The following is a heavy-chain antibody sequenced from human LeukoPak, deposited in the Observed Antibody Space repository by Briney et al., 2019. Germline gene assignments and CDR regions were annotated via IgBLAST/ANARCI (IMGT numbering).Heavy chain of an antibody. CDR2: IKQDGSEK. Sequence: GGSLRLSCAASGFTFSSYLMSWVRQAPGKGMKWVANIKQDGSEKYYVDSVKGRFTISRDNAKKSLYLQMNSLRAEDTAVYYCARVGDFWSGYWDYWGQGTLVTVSS. J-gene: IGHJ4*02. CDR3: ARVGDFWSGYWDY. D-gene: IGHD3-3*01. V-gene: IGHV3-7*01. CDR1: GFTFSSYL.